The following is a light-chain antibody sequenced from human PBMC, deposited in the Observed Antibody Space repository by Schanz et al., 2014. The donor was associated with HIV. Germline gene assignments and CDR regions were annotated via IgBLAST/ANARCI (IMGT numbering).Light chain of an antibody. Sequence: IQLTQSPSSLSASVGDRVTITCRASQGIGSFLAWYQQKPGKAPKLLIYAASSLHSGVPSRFSGSGSGTSFTLTITSLQPDDFATYYCQQCVTYPYTFGQGTKLDIK. V-gene: IGKV1-9*01. J-gene: IGKJ2*01. CDR1: QGIGSF. CDR3: QQCVTYPYT. CDR2: AAS.